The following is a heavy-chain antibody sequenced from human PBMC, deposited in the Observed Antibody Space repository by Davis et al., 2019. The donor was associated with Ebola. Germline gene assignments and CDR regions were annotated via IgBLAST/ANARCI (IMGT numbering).Heavy chain of an antibody. CDR3: ERAKYYYDSSETYYFDY. D-gene: IGHD3-22*01. J-gene: IGHJ4*02. CDR1: GYIFTSYG. CDR2: ISAYNGNT. Sequence: AASVMVSCKASGYIFTSYGISWVRQAPGQWLEWMGWISAYNGNTNYAQNLQGRFTMTKDTSTSTAYMVLRSLRSDDTAVYYCERAKYYYDSSETYYFDYGGQGTLVTVSS. V-gene: IGHV1-18*01.